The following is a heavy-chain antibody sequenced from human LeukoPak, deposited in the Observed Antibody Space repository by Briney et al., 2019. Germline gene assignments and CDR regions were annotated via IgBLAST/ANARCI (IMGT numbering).Heavy chain of an antibody. Sequence: GGSLRPSCAASGFTFSTYEMNWVRQAPGKGLEWVSYISSSGSTIYYADSVKGRFTISRDNAENSLYLQVNSLRAEDTAIYYCVVITWDYWGQGTLVTVSS. D-gene: IGHD3-22*01. V-gene: IGHV3-48*03. J-gene: IGHJ4*02. CDR2: ISSSGSTI. CDR3: VVITWDY. CDR1: GFTFSTYE.